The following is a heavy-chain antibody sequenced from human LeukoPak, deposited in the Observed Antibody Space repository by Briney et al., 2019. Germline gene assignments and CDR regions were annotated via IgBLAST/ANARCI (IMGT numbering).Heavy chain of an antibody. J-gene: IGHJ4*02. CDR2: INPNSGGT. V-gene: IGHV1-2*02. CDR3: ARGIIVVVPAAIGY. CDR1: GYTFTSYD. D-gene: IGHD2-2*01. Sequence: ASVKVSCKASGYTFTSYDINWVRQAPGQGLEWMGWINPNSGGTNYAQKFQGRVTMTRDTSISTAYMELSRLRSDDTAVYYCARGIIVVVPAAIGYWGQGTLVTVSS.